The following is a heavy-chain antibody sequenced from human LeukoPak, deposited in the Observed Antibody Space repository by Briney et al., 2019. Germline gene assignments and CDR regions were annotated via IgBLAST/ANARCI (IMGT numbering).Heavy chain of an antibody. D-gene: IGHD3-22*01. V-gene: IGHV1-46*01. CDR2: INPSGGST. CDR3: ATPGNMIVVNELNDAFDI. J-gene: IGHJ3*02. Sequence: ASVKVSCKASGYTFTSYYMHWVRQAPGQGLEWMGIINPSGGSTSYAQKFQGRVTMTRDTSTSTVYMELSSLRSEDTAVYYCATPGNMIVVNELNDAFDIWGQGTMVTVSS. CDR1: GYTFTSYY.